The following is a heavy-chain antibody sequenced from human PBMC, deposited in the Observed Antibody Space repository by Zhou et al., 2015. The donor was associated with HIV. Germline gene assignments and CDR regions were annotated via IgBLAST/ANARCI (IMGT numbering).Heavy chain of an antibody. J-gene: IGHJ2*01. CDR2: ISWNSGSI. D-gene: IGHD3-16*01. V-gene: IGHV3-9*01. Sequence: EVQLVESGGGLVQPGRSLRLSCVASGFTFDDYAMHWVRQAPGKGLEWVSGISWNSGSIGYADSVQGRFTISRDNANNTLYLQMNSLRADDTAVYYCVRDRTPAFRGWYFDLWGRGTLVTVSS. CDR3: VRDRTPAFRGWYFDL. CDR1: GFTFDDYA.